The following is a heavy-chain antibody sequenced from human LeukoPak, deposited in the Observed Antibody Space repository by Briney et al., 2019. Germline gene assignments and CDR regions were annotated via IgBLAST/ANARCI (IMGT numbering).Heavy chain of an antibody. J-gene: IGHJ4*02. V-gene: IGHV1-46*01. CDR2: INPSGGST. CDR3: ARGGAGYYYDSSGYYYCDY. D-gene: IGHD3-22*01. Sequence: ASVKVSCKASGYTFTSYYMHWVRQAPGQGLEWMGIINPSGGSTSYAQKFQGRVTMTRDTSTSTIYMELSSLRSEGTAVYYCARGGAGYYYDSSGYYYCDYWGQGTLVTVSS. CDR1: GYTFTSYY.